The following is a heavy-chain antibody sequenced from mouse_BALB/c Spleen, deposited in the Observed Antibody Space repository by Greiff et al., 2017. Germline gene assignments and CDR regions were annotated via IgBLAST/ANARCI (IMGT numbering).Heavy chain of an antibody. CDR1: GFSLTSYG. CDR2: IWAGGST. Sequence: VKLVESGPGLVAPSQSLSITCTVSGFSLTSYGVHWVRQPPGKGLEWLGVIWAGGSTNYNSALMSRLSISKDNSKSQVFLKMNSLQTDDTAMYYCARVDYYGSSYPFAYWGQGTLVTVSA. J-gene: IGHJ3*01. CDR3: ARVDYYGSSYPFAY. D-gene: IGHD1-1*01. V-gene: IGHV2-9*02.